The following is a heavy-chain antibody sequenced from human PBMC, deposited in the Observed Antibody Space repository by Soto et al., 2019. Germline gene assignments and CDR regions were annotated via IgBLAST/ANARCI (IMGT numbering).Heavy chain of an antibody. J-gene: IGHJ6*02. Sequence: SETLSLTCAVSGGSISSGGYSWSWIRQPPGKGLEWIGYIYYSGSTNYNPSLKSRVTISVDTSKNQFSLKLSSVTAADTAVYYCARDNGDYYYGMDVWGQGTTVTVSS. D-gene: IGHD3-10*01. CDR2: IYYSGST. CDR1: GGSISSGGYS. V-gene: IGHV4-61*08. CDR3: ARDNGDYYYGMDV.